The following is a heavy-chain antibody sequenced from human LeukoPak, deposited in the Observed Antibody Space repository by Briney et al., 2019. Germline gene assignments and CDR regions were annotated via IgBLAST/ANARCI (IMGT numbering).Heavy chain of an antibody. CDR3: AVVYGSGRGDNWFDP. V-gene: IGHV4-39*07. Sequence: SETLSLTCTVSGGSINSSSYYWGWIRQPPGKGLEWIGSIYYSGSTYYNPSLKSRVTMSVDTSKNQFSLKLSSVTAADTAVYYCAVVYGSGRGDNWFDPWGQGTLVTVSS. CDR2: IYYSGST. D-gene: IGHD3-10*01. J-gene: IGHJ5*02. CDR1: GGSINSSSYY.